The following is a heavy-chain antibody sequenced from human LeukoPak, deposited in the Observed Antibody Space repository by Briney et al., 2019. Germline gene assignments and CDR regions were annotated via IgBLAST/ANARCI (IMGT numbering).Heavy chain of an antibody. V-gene: IGHV1-46*01. J-gene: IGHJ4*02. CDR3: ARDASDYGRDSSSWFDY. CDR2: INPSGGST. CDR1: GYTFTSYY. D-gene: IGHD6-13*01. Sequence: ASVKVSCKASGYTFTSYYMHWVRQAPGQGLEWMGLINPSGGSTTYAQKFQGGVTMTRDTSTSTIYMELSSLRSEDTAVYYCARDASDYGRDSSSWFDYWGQGTLVTVSS.